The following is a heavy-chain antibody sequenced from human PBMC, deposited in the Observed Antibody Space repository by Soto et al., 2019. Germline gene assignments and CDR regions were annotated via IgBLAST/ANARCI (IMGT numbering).Heavy chain of an antibody. D-gene: IGHD4-17*01. J-gene: IGHJ4*02. CDR3: ARVPIYDYGSANIDY. CDR1: GGSISSGDYY. Sequence: SETLSLTCTVSGGSISSGDYYWSWIRQPPGKGLEWIGYIYYSGSTYYNPSLKSRVTISVDTSKNQFSLKLSSVTAADTAVYYCARVPIYDYGSANIDYWGQGTLVTVSS. CDR2: IYYSGST. V-gene: IGHV4-30-4*01.